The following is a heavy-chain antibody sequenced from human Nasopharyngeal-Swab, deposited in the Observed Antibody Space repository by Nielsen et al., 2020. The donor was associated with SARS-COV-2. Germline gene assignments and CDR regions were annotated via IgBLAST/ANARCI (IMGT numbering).Heavy chain of an antibody. Sequence: GGSLRLSCAASGFTFSSYGMHWVRQAPGKGLEWVAVISYDGSNKYYADSVKGRFTISRDNSKNTLYLQMNSLRAEDTAVYYCAKTVEYYGSGEGYYSMDVWGQGTTVTVSS. CDR3: AKTVEYYGSGEGYYSMDV. CDR1: GFTFSSYG. J-gene: IGHJ6*02. CDR2: ISYDGSNK. V-gene: IGHV3-30*18. D-gene: IGHD3-10*01.